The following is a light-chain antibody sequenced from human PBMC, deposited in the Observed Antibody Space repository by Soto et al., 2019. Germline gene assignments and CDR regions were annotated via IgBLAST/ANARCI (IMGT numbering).Light chain of an antibody. CDR3: QQYRSSPPYS. CDR1: QSVRSSY. J-gene: IGKJ2*03. Sequence: EIVLTQSPGTLSLSPGERATLSCRASQSVRSSYLAWYQQKPGQPPRLLIYGASSRATGIPDRFSGSGSGTDFTLTISRLEPEDFAAYYCQQYRSSPPYSFGQGTHLEIK. CDR2: GAS. V-gene: IGKV3-20*01.